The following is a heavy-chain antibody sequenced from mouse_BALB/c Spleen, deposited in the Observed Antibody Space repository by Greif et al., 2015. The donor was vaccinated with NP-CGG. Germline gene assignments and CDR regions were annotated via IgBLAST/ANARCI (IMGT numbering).Heavy chain of an antibody. D-gene: IGHD2-1*01. CDR2: ISNGGGST. CDR3: ARRYGNYEGYFDV. CDR1: GFTFSSYT. J-gene: IGHJ1*01. Sequence: EVMLVESGGGLVQPGGSLKLSCAASGFTFSSYTMSWVRQTPEKRLEWVAYISNGGGSTYYPDTVKGRFTISRDNAKNTLYLQMSSLKSEDTAMYYCARRYGNYEGYFDVWGAGTTVTVSS. V-gene: IGHV5-12-2*01.